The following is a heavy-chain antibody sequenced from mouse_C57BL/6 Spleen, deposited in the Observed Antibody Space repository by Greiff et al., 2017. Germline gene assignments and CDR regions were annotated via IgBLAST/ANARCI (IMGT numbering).Heavy chain of an antibody. CDR3: VTTGVAPCDV. CDR1: GFTFSNYW. Sequence: EVKLVESGGGLVQPGGSMKLSCVASGFTFSNYWMNWVRPSPEKGLEWVAQIRLKSDNYATHYAESVKGRFTISRDDSKSSVYLQMNNVRAEDTGIYYCVTTGVAPCDVWGTGTTVTVSS. J-gene: IGHJ1*03. V-gene: IGHV6-3*01. D-gene: IGHD1-1*01. CDR2: IRLKSDNYAT.